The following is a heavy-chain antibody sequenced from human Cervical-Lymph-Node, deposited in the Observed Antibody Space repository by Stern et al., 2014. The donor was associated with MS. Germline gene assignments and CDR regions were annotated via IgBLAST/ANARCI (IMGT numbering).Heavy chain of an antibody. D-gene: IGHD3-22*01. V-gene: IGHV4-59*01. Sequence: QVQLQESGPGLVKPSETLSLTCTVSGDSINFSYWSWIRQPPGRGLEFIGYIHYTGIHTYKPSLNGRVTISVDTSKNQFSLEMESVTSADTALYYCARLKVVTGWGHHLDVWGRGTTIIVSS. J-gene: IGHJ6*02. CDR3: ARLKVVTGWGHHLDV. CDR1: GDSINFSY. CDR2: IHYTGIH.